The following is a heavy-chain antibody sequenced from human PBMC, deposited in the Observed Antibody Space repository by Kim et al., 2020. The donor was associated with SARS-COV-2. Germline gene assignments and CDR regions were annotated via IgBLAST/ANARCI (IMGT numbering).Heavy chain of an antibody. Sequence: GGSLRLSCAASGFTFSSYDMHWVRQATGKGLEWVSAIGTAGDTYYPGSVKGRFTISRENAKNSLYLQMNSLRAGDTAVYYCARGYSYGSDAFDIWPRDNGHRLF. V-gene: IGHV3-13*04. CDR1: GFTFSSYD. CDR2: IGTAGDT. D-gene: IGHD5-18*01. J-gene: IGHJ3*02. CDR3: ARGYSYGSDAFDI.